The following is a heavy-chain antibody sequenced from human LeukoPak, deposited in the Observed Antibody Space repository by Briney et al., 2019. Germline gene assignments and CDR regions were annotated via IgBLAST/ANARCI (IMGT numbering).Heavy chain of an antibody. CDR2: INPNSGGT. CDR3: ARGSIRDIVVVPANDAFDI. Sequence: ASVKVSCKASGYTFTGYYMHWVRQAPGQGLEWMGWINPNSGGTNYAQKFQGRVTMTRDTSISTAYMELSRLRSDDTAVYYCARGSIRDIVVVPANDAFDIWGQGTMVTVSS. V-gene: IGHV1-2*02. D-gene: IGHD2-2*01. J-gene: IGHJ3*02. CDR1: GYTFTGYY.